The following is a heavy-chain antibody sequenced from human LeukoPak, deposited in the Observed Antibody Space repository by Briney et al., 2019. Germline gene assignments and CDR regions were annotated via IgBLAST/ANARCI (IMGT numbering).Heavy chain of an antibody. J-gene: IGHJ6*02. CDR3: ASLYYYGSGSYHLYGMDV. V-gene: IGHV1-46*01. D-gene: IGHD3-10*01. CDR2: INPSGGSP. Sequence: ASVKVSCKASGYTFTSYYMHWVRQAPGQGLEWMGIINPSGGSPSYAQKFQGRVTMTRDTSISTAYMELSRLRSDDTAVYYCASLYYYGSGSYHLYGMDVWGQGTTVTVSS. CDR1: GYTFTSYY.